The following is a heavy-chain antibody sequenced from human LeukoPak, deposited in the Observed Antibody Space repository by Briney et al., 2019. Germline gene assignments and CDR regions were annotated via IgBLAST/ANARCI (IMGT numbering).Heavy chain of an antibody. J-gene: IGHJ5*02. CDR1: GGSFSGYY. CDR3: AASSGWHRGWFDP. V-gene: IGHV4-34*01. CDR2: INHSGST. D-gene: IGHD6-19*01. Sequence: SETLSLTCAVYGGSFSGYYWSWIRQPPGKGLEWIGEINHSGSTNYNPSLKSRVTISVDTSKNQFSLKLSSVTAADTAVYYCAASSGWHRGWFDPWGQGTLVTASS.